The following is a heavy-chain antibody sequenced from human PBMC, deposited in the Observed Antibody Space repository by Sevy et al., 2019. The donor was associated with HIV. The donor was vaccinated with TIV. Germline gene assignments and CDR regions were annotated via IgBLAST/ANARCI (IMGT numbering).Heavy chain of an antibody. CDR3: ARFSGGSKGTAFDD. J-gene: IGHJ4*02. D-gene: IGHD2-15*01. CDR2: IYSGGST. Sequence: GGSLRLSCTASGFTVNTNYMSWVRQAPEKGLEWVSVIYSGGSTYYADSVKGRFTISRDNSKNTVYLQMNSLRAEDTAVYYCARFSGGSKGTAFDDWGQGTLVTVSS. CDR1: GFTVNTNY. V-gene: IGHV3-53*01.